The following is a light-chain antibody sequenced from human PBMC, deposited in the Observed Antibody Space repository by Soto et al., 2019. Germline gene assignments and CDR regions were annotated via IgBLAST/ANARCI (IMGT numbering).Light chain of an antibody. V-gene: IGKV3-20*01. CDR2: GAS. CDR1: QSASSY. J-gene: IGKJ1*01. CDR3: QQYGSSLPT. Sequence: EIVLTQSPDTLSLSPGERATLSCRASQSASSYLAWYQQKPGQAPRLLIYGASSRATGIPDRFSGSGSGTDFTLTISRLEPEDFAVYHCQQYGSSLPTFGQGTKVDIK.